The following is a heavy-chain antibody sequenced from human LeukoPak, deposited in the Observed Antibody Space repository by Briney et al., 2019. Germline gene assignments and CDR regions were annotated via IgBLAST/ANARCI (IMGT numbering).Heavy chain of an antibody. CDR1: GGTFSSYA. J-gene: IGHJ4*02. Sequence: GASVKVSCKASGGTFSSYAISWVRQAPGQGLEWMGGIIPIFGTANYAQKFQGRATITADKSTSTAYMELSSLRSEDTAVYYCARDFGYDSSGYYYNYFDYWGQGTLVTVSS. CDR2: IIPIFGTA. CDR3: ARDFGYDSSGYYYNYFDY. D-gene: IGHD3-22*01. V-gene: IGHV1-69*06.